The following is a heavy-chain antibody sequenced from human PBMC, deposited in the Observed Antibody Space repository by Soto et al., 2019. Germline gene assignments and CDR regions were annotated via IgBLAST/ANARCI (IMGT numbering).Heavy chain of an antibody. D-gene: IGHD5-18*01. CDR1: GGSISSGDYY. CDR2: IYYSGST. Sequence: SETLSLTCTVSGGSISSGDYYWSWIRQPPGKGLEWIGYIYYSGSTYYNPSLKSRVTISVDTSKNQFSLKLSSVTAADTAVYYCARAVDTAMTHRAYYFDYWGQGALVTVSS. CDR3: ARAVDTAMTHRAYYFDY. V-gene: IGHV4-30-4*01. J-gene: IGHJ4*02.